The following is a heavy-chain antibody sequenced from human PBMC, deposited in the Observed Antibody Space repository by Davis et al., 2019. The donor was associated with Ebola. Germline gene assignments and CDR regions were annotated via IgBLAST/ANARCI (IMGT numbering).Heavy chain of an antibody. J-gene: IGHJ3*01. Sequence: GGSLRLSCVASGFTFSGFAMHWVRQAPGKGLQWVAVISYDANSPVYADSVKGRFTISRDNSKNTLYLQMNSLTSEDTAVYYCAKKGREYCRSSSCPPDALHVWGPGTVVTVSS. CDR3: AKKGREYCRSSSCPPDALHV. V-gene: IGHV3-30-3*01. CDR1: GFTFSGFA. CDR2: ISYDANSP. D-gene: IGHD2-2*01.